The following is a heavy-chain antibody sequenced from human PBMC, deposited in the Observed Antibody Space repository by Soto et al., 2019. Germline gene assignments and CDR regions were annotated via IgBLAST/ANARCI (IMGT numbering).Heavy chain of an antibody. J-gene: IGHJ6*02. CDR1: VFTFSDYA. V-gene: IGHV3-30*03. Sequence: LRLSCVVYVFTFSDYAMHWVRQAPGKGLEWLALISYDGSNNYYADSVQGRFTISRDTSKNTLYLKMNSLRPEDTALYYCARAPRGGHYDTSGYYLAMDVWGQGTTVTVCS. CDR2: ISYDGSNN. D-gene: IGHD3-22*01. CDR3: ARAPRGGHYDTSGYYLAMDV.